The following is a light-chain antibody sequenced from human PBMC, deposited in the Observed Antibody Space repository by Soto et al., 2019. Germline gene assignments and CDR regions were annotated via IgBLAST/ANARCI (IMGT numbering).Light chain of an antibody. V-gene: IGLV1-44*01. CDR2: SNN. CDR3: ASWDDSLNGWV. Sequence: QSVLTQPPSASGTPGQRVPISCSGSSSNIGSKTVNWYQQVPGTAPKLLIHSNNQRPSGVPDRFSGSKSGTSASLAISGLQSEDEADYYCASWDDSLNGWVFGGGTKRTVL. J-gene: IGLJ3*02. CDR1: SSNIGSKT.